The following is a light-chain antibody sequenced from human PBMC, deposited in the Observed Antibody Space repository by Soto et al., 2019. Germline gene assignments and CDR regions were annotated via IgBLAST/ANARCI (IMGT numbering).Light chain of an antibody. CDR1: QSIGTS. Sequence: DIQMTQSPSSLSASVGDIVTVTCRASQSIGTSLNWYQQKAGKAPRVLISAASRLQSGVPSRFSSSGPRTHFTLTISSLQPEDSATYYCQQGYNTFWTFGQGTKVDIK. J-gene: IGKJ1*01. CDR2: AAS. V-gene: IGKV1-39*01. CDR3: QQGYNTFWT.